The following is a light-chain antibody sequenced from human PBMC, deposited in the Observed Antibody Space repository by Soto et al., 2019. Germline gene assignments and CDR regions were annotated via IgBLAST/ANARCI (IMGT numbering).Light chain of an antibody. CDR2: GAS. CDR1: ETVNSNY. J-gene: IGKJ1*01. CDR3: HQYGTSPWT. Sequence: DIVFTHSPGTLSLPPGERASLSCRASETVNSNYLAWYQQKRGQAPRLLIYGASRRATGIPDRFSGSGSGTEFTLTISRLEPEDFAVYYCHQYGTSPWTFGQGTKVDI. V-gene: IGKV3-20*01.